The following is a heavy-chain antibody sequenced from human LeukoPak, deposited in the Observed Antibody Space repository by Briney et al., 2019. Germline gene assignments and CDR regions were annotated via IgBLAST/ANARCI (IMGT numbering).Heavy chain of an antibody. Sequence: GGSLRLSCAASGFTFSSYAMHWVRQAPGKGLEYVSAISSNGGSTYYANSVKGRFTISRDNSKNTLYLQMGSLRAEDMAVYYCARGFPFGDYVWGSYRYTVATYFDYWGQGTLVTVSS. D-gene: IGHD3-16*02. CDR1: GFTFSSYA. V-gene: IGHV3-64*01. J-gene: IGHJ4*02. CDR3: ARGFPFGDYVWGSYRYTVATYFDY. CDR2: ISSNGGST.